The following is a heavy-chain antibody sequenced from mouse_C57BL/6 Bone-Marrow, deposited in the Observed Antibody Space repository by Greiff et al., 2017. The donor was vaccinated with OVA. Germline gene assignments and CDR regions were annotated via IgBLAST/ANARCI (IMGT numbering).Heavy chain of an antibody. CDR2: IYPSDSET. J-gene: IGHJ3*01. V-gene: IGHV1-61*01. CDR3: ARGGYMVGFAY. CDR1: GYTFTRYW. D-gene: IGHD1-1*02. Sequence: QVQLQQPGAELVRPGSSVKLSCKASGYTFTRYWMDWVKQRPGQGLEWIGNIYPSDSETHYNQKFKDKATLTVDKSSSTADMQLSSLTSEDSAVYYCARGGYMVGFAYWGQGTLVTVSA.